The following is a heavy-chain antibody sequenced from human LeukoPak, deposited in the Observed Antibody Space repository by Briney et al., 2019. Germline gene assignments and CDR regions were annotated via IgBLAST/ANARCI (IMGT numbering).Heavy chain of an antibody. J-gene: IGHJ4*02. CDR3: ARRSITIFGVVIKSLGTIDY. CDR2: IYHSVST. CDR1: GYSISSGYY. D-gene: IGHD3-3*01. V-gene: IGHV4-38-2*01. Sequence: PSETLSLTCAVSGYSISSGYYWGWIRQPPGKGLEWIGSIYHSVSTYYNPSLKSRVTISVDTSKNQFSLELSSVTAADTAVYYCARRSITIFGVVIKSLGTIDYWGQGTLVTVSS.